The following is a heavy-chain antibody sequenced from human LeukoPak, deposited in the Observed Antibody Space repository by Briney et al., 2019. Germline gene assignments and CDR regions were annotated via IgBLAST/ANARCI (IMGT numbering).Heavy chain of an antibody. Sequence: KASETLSLTCTVSGGSISSYYWSWIRQPPGKGLEWIGYIYYSGSTNYNPSLKSRVTISVDTSKNQFSLKLSSVTAADTAVYYCARAIVGATTIDYWGQGTLVTVSS. CDR2: IYYSGST. CDR1: GGSISSYY. J-gene: IGHJ4*02. D-gene: IGHD1-26*01. V-gene: IGHV4-59*08. CDR3: ARAIVGATTIDY.